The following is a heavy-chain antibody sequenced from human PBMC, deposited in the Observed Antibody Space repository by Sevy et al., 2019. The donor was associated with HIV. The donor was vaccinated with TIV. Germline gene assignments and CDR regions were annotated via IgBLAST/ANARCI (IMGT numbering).Heavy chain of an antibody. J-gene: IGHJ4*02. CDR2: INPSGGST. V-gene: IGHV1-46*01. D-gene: IGHD3-22*01. CDR1: GYTFTSYY. CDR3: ARDMASIDSSGYSSHFDY. Sequence: ASVKVSCKASGYTFTSYYMHWVRQAPGQGLEWMGIINPSGGSTSYAQTFQGRVTMTRDTSTSTVYMELSSLRSEDTAVYYCARDMASIDSSGYSSHFDYWGQGTLVTVSS.